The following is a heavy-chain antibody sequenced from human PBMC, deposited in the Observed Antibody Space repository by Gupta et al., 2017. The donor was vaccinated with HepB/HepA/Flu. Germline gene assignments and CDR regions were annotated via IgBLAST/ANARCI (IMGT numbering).Heavy chain of an antibody. J-gene: IGHJ4*02. CDR2: IYYSGST. D-gene: IGHD6-13*01. Sequence: QLQLQASGPGLVKPSETLSLTCTVSGGSISSSSYYWGWIRQPPGKGLEWIGSIYYSGSTYYNPSLKSRVTISVDTSKDQFSLKLSSVTAADTAVYYCARSPIAAAGTPHDYWGQGTLVTVSS. CDR1: GGSISSSSYY. V-gene: IGHV4-39*01. CDR3: ARSPIAAAGTPHDY.